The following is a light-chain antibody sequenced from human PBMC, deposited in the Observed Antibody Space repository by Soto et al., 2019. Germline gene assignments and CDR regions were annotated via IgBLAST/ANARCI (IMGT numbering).Light chain of an antibody. CDR1: QSITSY. V-gene: IGKV1-39*01. Sequence: DIQMTQSPSTLSASVGDRVTITCRASQSITSYLNWYQQKPGKAPNLLIYAASSLQSGVPSRFSGSGSGSDLTLTISSLQPEDFATYYCQQSYSTHTFGQGTKVDIK. CDR2: AAS. J-gene: IGKJ2*01. CDR3: QQSYSTHT.